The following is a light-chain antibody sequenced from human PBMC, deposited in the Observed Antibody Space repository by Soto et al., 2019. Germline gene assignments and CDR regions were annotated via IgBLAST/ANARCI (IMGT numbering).Light chain of an antibody. CDR1: INDVGGYNY. CDR3: MSYAGGNRFV. J-gene: IGLJ1*01. Sequence: QSALTQPPSASGSPGQSVTISCAGTINDVGGYNYVSWYQPHPGKVPQLMIYQVTKRPSGVPDRFSASESDTTASLTISGLQAEDEGDYYCMSYAGGNRFVFGNGTKLTVL. V-gene: IGLV2-8*01. CDR2: QVT.